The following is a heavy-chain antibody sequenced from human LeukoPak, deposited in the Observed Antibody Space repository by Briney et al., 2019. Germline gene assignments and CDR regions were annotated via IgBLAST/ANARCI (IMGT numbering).Heavy chain of an antibody. J-gene: IGHJ4*02. CDR2: SSPYNGNT. D-gene: IGHD2-8*02. Sequence: ASVKVSCKTSGYTFSSYGLTWMRQAPGQGPEWLGWSSPYNGNTNYAQKFQGRVTMTTDTSTDTAYMELRSLRSDDTAVYYCARDTDHYFDYWGQGTLVTVSS. CDR1: GYTFSSYG. V-gene: IGHV1-18*01. CDR3: ARDTDHYFDY.